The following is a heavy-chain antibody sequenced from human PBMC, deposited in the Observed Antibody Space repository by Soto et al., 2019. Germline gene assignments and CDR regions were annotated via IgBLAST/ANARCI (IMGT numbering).Heavy chain of an antibody. CDR1: GGSISSGGYY. CDR3: AREGVAAAGRHAGGAFDY. Sequence: QVQLQESGPGLVKPSQTLSLTCTVSGGSISSGGYYWSWIRQHPGKGLEWIGYIYYSGSTYYNPSLKSRVTISVDTSKNQCSLKLSSVTAADTAVYYCAREGVAAAGRHAGGAFDYWGQGTLVTVSS. D-gene: IGHD6-13*01. J-gene: IGHJ4*02. CDR2: IYYSGST. V-gene: IGHV4-31*03.